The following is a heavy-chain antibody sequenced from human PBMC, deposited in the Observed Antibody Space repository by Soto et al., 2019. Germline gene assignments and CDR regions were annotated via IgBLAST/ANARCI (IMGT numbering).Heavy chain of an antibody. D-gene: IGHD3-22*01. J-gene: IGHJ3*02. CDR1: GRAISNSSYY. CDR3: ARPYRVTMIEDAFDI. CDR2: IYYSGST. Sequence: SEPLSPTFTGSGRAISNSSYYWRWIRQPPGKGLEWIGSIYYSGSTYYNPSLKSRVTISVDTSKNQFSLKLSSVTAADTAVYYCARPYRVTMIEDAFDIWGQGTMVS. V-gene: IGHV4-39*01.